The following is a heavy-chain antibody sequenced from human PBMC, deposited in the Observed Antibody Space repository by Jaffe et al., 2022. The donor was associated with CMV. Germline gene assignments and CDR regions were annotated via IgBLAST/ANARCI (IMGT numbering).Heavy chain of an antibody. CDR2: INPNSGGI. Sequence: QVQLVQSGAEVKKPGASVKVSCKASGYIFTNYYIHWVRQAPGQGLEWMGWINPNSGGINYAHKFQDRVTMTWDTPISTASLELSGLRYDDTAVYYCARTPWARDTHFDHWGQGTLVTVSS. CDR1: GYIFTNYY. CDR3: ARTPWARDTHFDH. V-gene: IGHV1-2*02. J-gene: IGHJ4*02. D-gene: IGHD1-26*01.